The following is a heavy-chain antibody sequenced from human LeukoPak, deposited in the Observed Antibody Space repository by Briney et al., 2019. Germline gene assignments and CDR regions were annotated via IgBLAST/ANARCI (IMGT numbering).Heavy chain of an antibody. CDR1: GFTFSNAW. CDR2: IKSKTDGGTT. V-gene: IGHV3-15*01. D-gene: IGHD3-9*01. CDR3: TTDQRYYDILTGSTTPFDY. Sequence: SGGSLRLSCAASGFTFSNAWMSWVRQAPGKGLEWVGRIKSKTDGGTTDYAAPVKGRFTISRDDSKNTLYLQMNSLKTEDTAVYYCTTDQRYYDILTGSTTPFDYWGQGTLVTVSS. J-gene: IGHJ4*02.